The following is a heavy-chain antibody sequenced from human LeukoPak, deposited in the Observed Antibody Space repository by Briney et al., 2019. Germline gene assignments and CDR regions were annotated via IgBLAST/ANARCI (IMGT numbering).Heavy chain of an antibody. D-gene: IGHD3-22*01. CDR3: AKFFYDSNTYSFDS. CDR1: GFTFNKYA. CDR2: LTSSGGST. V-gene: IGHV3-23*01. J-gene: IGHJ4*01. Sequence: GGSLRLSCAASGFTFNKYAMSWARQAPGRGLEWVSSLTSSGGSTDYADSVRGRFTISRDNSRNTLSLQMNSLRVEDTAVYYCAKFFYDSNTYSFDSWGHGTLVTVSS.